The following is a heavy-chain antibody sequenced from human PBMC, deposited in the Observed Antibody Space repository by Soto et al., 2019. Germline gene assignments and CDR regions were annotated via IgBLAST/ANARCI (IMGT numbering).Heavy chain of an antibody. V-gene: IGHV3-21*01. J-gene: IGHJ4*02. CDR3: ARSQPHSYDYRDY. D-gene: IGHD5-12*01. CDR2: ISSSSSYI. Sequence: GGSLRLSCAASGFTFSSYSMNWVRQAPGKGLEWVSSISSSSSYIYYADSVKGRFTISRDNAKNSLYLQMNSLRAEDTAVYYCARSQPHSYDYRDYWGQGTLVTVSS. CDR1: GFTFSSYS.